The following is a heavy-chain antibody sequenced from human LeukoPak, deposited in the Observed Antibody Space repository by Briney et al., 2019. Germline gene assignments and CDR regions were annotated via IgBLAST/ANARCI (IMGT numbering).Heavy chain of an antibody. CDR2: ISGSDGAT. V-gene: IGHV3-23*01. D-gene: IGHD6-13*01. CDR3: AKDSPIATV. CDR1: GFTFSSYG. J-gene: IGHJ1*01. Sequence: PGGSLRLSCAASGFTFSSYGMSWVRQSPVKGLEWVSAISGSDGATYYADSVRGRFTISRDNSKNTLYLQMNSLRAEDTAVYYCAKDSPIATVWGQGTLVTVSS.